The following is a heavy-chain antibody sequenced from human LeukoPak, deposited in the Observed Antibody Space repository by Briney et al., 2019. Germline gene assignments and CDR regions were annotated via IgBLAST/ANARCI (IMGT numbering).Heavy chain of an antibody. CDR2: INYNGST. Sequence: SETLSLTCAVYGGSFSRYYWSWIRQPPGKGLQWIGEINYNGSTNNNPSLKSRVTISVDRSKNQFSLKLNSVTAADTAVYYCARASQLVISRRGNWFDPWGQGTLVTVSS. CDR1: GGSFSRYY. D-gene: IGHD6-6*01. J-gene: IGHJ5*02. V-gene: IGHV4-34*01. CDR3: ARASQLVISRRGNWFDP.